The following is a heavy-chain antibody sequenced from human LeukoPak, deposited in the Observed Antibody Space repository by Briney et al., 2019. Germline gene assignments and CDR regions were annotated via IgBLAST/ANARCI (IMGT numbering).Heavy chain of an antibody. Sequence: GGSLRLSCAASGFSFSRYWMSWVRQAPVRGLEWVANIKPDGSEIYYVDSVKGRFTISRDNAKNAVYLQMNSLRAEDTAVYYCAYPVEYGGSLDYWGQGTLVTVSS. CDR2: IKPDGSEI. CDR3: AYPVEYGGSLDY. CDR1: GFSFSRYW. V-gene: IGHV3-7*01. J-gene: IGHJ4*02. D-gene: IGHD4-23*01.